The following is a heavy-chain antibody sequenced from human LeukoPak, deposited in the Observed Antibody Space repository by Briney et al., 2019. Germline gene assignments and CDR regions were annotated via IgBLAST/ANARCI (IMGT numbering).Heavy chain of an antibody. V-gene: IGHV1-69*05. CDR2: IIPIFGTA. CDR1: GYTLSSYA. Sequence: PRASVTVSCKASGYTLSSYAISWVRQAPGQGLEWMGGIIPIFGTANYAQKFQGRVTITTDESTSTAYMELSSLRSEDTAVYYCARETGGGYHDNWFDPWGQGTLVTVSS. D-gene: IGHD5-12*01. CDR3: ARETGGGYHDNWFDP. J-gene: IGHJ5*02.